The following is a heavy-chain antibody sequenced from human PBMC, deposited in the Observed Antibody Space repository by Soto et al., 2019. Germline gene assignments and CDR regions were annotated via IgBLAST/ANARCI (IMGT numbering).Heavy chain of an antibody. D-gene: IGHD6-13*01. V-gene: IGHV2-26*01. Sequence: QVTLKESGPVLVKPTETLTLTCTVSGFSLNNTRLGVSWIRQPPGKALQWLAHIFSNDEKSYRTSLKSRLTISKDTSKSQVVLTMTNMDPVDTATYYCARIQAMYSSSWSYLDDWGQGTLVTVA. J-gene: IGHJ4*02. CDR3: ARIQAMYSSSWSYLDD. CDR2: IFSNDEK. CDR1: GFSLNNTRLG.